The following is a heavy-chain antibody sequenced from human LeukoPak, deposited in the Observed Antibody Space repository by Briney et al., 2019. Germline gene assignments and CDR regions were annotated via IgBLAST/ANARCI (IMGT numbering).Heavy chain of an antibody. D-gene: IGHD6-13*01. CDR3: ARDLAIAAAPYGMDV. V-gene: IGHV1-46*01. CDR2: INPSGGRT. Sequence: ASVKVSCKASGYTSTRYYLHWVRQAPGQGLEWMGIINPSGGRTNNAQQFQGRVTMTRDTSTSTVYMQLSSLRSEDTAVYYCARDLAIAAAPYGMDVWGQGTTVTVSS. J-gene: IGHJ6*02. CDR1: GYTSTRYY.